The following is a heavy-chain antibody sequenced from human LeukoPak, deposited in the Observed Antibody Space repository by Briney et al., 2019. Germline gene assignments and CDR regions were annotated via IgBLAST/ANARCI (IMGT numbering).Heavy chain of an antibody. V-gene: IGHV3-23*01. Sequence: GGSLRPSCAASGFTFSSYEMNWVRQAPGKGLEWVSAISGSGGNTYYADSVKGRFTISRDNSKNTLYLQMNSLRAEDTAVYYCAKDRPVLMVYATSPHYFDYWGQGTLVTVSS. J-gene: IGHJ4*02. CDR3: AKDRPVLMVYATSPHYFDY. CDR2: ISGSGGNT. CDR1: GFTFSSYE. D-gene: IGHD2-8*01.